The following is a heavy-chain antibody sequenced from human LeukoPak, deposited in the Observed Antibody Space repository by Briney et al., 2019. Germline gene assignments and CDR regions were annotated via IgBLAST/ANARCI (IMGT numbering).Heavy chain of an antibody. CDR3: AREEWELLRYYYYYMDV. D-gene: IGHD1-26*01. Sequence: PGGSLRLSCAASGFTFSSYGMHWVRQAPGKGLEWVAVISYDGSNKYYADSVKGRFTISRDNAKNSLYLQMNSLRAEDTAVYYCAREEWELLRYYYYYMDVWGKGTTVTVSS. J-gene: IGHJ6*03. CDR1: GFTFSSYG. V-gene: IGHV3-30*03. CDR2: ISYDGSNK.